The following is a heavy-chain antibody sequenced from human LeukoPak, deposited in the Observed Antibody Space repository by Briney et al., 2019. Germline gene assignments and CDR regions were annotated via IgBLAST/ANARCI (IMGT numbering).Heavy chain of an antibody. CDR3: ARRGGNPLGAFDI. D-gene: IGHD4-23*01. J-gene: IGHJ3*02. Sequence: SETLSLTCTVSGASVSNYDWSWIRQPPGKGLEWIGYVYYSGRTNYNPSLESRVTISVDTSKNQFSLKLTSVTAADTAMYYCARRGGNPLGAFDIWGQGTMVTVSS. V-gene: IGHV4-59*02. CDR2: VYYSGRT. CDR1: GASVSNYD.